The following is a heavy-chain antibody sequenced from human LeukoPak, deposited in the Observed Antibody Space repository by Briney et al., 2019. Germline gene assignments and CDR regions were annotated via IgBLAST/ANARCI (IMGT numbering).Heavy chain of an antibody. D-gene: IGHD3-10*01. CDR2: ISYDGSNK. Sequence: PGWSLRLSCAASGFTFSSYAMHWVRQAPGKGLEWVAVISYDGSNKYYADSVKGRFTISRDNSKNTLYLQMNSLRAEDTAVYYCARYFGDPQGMDVWGQGTTVTVSS. V-gene: IGHV3-30-3*01. CDR1: GFTFSSYA. J-gene: IGHJ6*02. CDR3: ARYFGDPQGMDV.